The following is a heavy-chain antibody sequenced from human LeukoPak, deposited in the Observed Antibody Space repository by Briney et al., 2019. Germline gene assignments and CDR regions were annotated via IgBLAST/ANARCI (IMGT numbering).Heavy chain of an antibody. CDR1: GGSIGSYY. Sequence: SGTLSLTCTVSGGSIGSYYWTWIRQPPGKGLEWIGYISYSGTTNYNPSLESRVAISRDTSKNQFSLMVISVTAADTAVYYCARFGAYQGGYWGQGTLVTVSS. V-gene: IGHV4-59*08. CDR3: ARFGAYQGGY. CDR2: ISYSGTT. D-gene: IGHD3-10*01. J-gene: IGHJ4*02.